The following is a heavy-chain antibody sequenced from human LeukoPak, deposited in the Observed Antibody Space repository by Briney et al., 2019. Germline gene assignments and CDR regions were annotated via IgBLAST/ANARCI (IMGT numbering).Heavy chain of an antibody. V-gene: IGHV1-8*01. CDR2: MNPNSGNT. CDR3: ARVVRINNWFDP. J-gene: IGHJ5*02. Sequence: ASVKVSCKASGYTFTSYDINWVRQATGQGLEWMGWMNPNSGNTGYAQKFQGRVTMTRNTSISTAYMELSSLRSEDTAVYYCARVVRINNWFDPWGQGTLVTVSS. CDR1: GYTFTSYD.